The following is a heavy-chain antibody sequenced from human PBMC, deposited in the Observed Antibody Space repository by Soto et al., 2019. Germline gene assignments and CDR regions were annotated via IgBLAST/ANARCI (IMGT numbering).Heavy chain of an antibody. D-gene: IGHD6-13*01. Sequence: GASVEVSCKASGYTFTSYDINWVRQATGQGLEWMGWMNPNSGNTGYAQKFQGRVTMTRNTSISTAYMELSSLRSEDTAVYYCASFLGSSPDAFDIWGQGTMVTVSS. V-gene: IGHV1-8*01. CDR1: GYTFTSYD. CDR2: MNPNSGNT. J-gene: IGHJ3*02. CDR3: ASFLGSSPDAFDI.